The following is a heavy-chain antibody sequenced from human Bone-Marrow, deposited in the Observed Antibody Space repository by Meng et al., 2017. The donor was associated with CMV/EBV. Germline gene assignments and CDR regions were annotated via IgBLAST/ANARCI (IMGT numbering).Heavy chain of an antibody. J-gene: IGHJ4*02. CDR2: ITSKANSYAT. D-gene: IGHD3-16*01. V-gene: IGHV3-73*01. Sequence: LSLTCAASGFTFSGSAMHWVRQASGKGLEWVGHITSKANSYATLYAAAVKGRFTISRDDSKNTAYLQRNSLKTEDTAVYYCSPLGAELSPWGQGTLVTVSS. CDR1: GFTFSGSA. CDR3: SPLGAELSP.